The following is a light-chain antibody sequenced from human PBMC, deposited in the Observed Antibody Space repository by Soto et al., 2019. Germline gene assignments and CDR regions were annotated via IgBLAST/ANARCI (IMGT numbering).Light chain of an antibody. CDR2: GGS. CDR1: QSVSSSY. J-gene: IGKJ1*01. V-gene: IGKV3-20*01. CDR3: QQYGSSPPWT. Sequence: EIVLTQSPGTLSLSPGERATLSCRASQSVSSSYLAWYQQKPGQAPRLLIYGGSSRATGIPDRFSGSGSGTAFSLTISRLELEDFAVYYGQQYGSSPPWTFGQGTKVEIK.